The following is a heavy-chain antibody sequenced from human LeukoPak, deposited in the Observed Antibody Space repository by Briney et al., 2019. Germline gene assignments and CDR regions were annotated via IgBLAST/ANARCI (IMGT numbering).Heavy chain of an antibody. CDR2: INHSGST. V-gene: IGHV4-34*01. D-gene: IGHD6-19*01. CDR3: ARGTWRLVRISSPGNLDY. CDR1: GGSFSGYY. J-gene: IGHJ4*02. Sequence: SETLSLTCAVYGGSFSGYYWSWIRQPPGKGLEWIGEINHSGSTNYNPSLKSRVTISVDTSKNQFSLNLSSVTAADTAVYYCARGTWRLVRISSPGNLDYWGQGTLVTVSS.